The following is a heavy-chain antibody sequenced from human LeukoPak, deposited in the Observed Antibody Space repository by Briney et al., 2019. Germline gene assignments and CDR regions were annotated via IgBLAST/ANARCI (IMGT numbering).Heavy chain of an antibody. J-gene: IGHJ4*02. D-gene: IGHD3-10*01. CDR1: GFTFSGYW. CDR2: IKQDGSEK. V-gene: IGHV3-7*01. CDR3: ARDPGYYGSGSYLN. Sequence: GGSLRLSCVASGFTFSGYWMTWVRQAPGKGLEGVANIKQDGSEKYYVDSVKGRFTISRDNAKNSLYLQMNSLRDEDTAVYYCARDPGYYGSGSYLNWGQGTLVTVSS.